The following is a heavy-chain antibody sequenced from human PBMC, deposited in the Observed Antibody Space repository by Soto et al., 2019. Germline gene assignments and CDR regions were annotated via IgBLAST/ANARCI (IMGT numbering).Heavy chain of an antibody. V-gene: IGHV3-43D*04. CDR2: TNSDGTDS. CDR3: AKSLYYYDSSPLDH. Sequence: PGGSLRLSCAAAGFDFEDYAMLWVRQVPGKGLEWVSLTNSDGTDSYYVDSVKGRFTISRDNAKRTLYLQMDRLRPEDTALYFCAKSLYYYDSSPLDHWGQGT. J-gene: IGHJ4*02. D-gene: IGHD3-22*01. CDR1: GFDFEDYA.